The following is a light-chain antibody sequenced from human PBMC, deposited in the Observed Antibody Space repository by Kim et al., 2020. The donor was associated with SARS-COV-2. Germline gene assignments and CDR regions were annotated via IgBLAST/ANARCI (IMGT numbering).Light chain of an antibody. CDR1: SSNIGSNT. Sequence: ELTQPPSASGTPGQRVTISCSGSSSNIGSNTVNWYQQLPGTAPKLLIYSNNQWPSGVPDRFSGSKSGTSASLAISGLQSEDEADYYCAAWDDSLNVVF. V-gene: IGLV1-44*01. J-gene: IGLJ2*01. CDR3: AAWDDSLNVV. CDR2: SNN.